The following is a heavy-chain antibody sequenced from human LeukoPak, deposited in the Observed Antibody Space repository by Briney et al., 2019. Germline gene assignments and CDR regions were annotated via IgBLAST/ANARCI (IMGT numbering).Heavy chain of an antibody. V-gene: IGHV1-2*02. CDR2: INPNSGGT. CDR3: ARDMEAAAGTAGAAA. CDR1: GYTFTGYY. D-gene: IGHD6-13*01. J-gene: IGHJ5*02. Sequence: ALVKVSCKASGYTFTGYYMHWVRQAPGQGPESMGWINPNSGGTNYAQKFQGRVTMTRDTSISTAYMELSRLRSDDTAVYYCARDMEAAAGTAGAAAWGQGTLVTVSS.